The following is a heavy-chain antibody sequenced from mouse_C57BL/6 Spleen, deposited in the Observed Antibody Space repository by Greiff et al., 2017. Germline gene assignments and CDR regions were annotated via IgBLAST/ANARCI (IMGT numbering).Heavy chain of an antibody. CDR3: ARGGNKGVYFDY. D-gene: IGHD2-1*01. Sequence: QVQLQQPGAELVKPGASVKMSCKASGYTFTSYWITWVKQRPGQGLEWIGDIYPGSGSTNYNEKFKSKDTLTVDTSSSTAYMQLSSLTSEDAAVEYCARGGNKGVYFDYWGQGTTLTVSS. CDR1: GYTFTSYW. V-gene: IGHV1-55*01. CDR2: IYPGSGST. J-gene: IGHJ2*01.